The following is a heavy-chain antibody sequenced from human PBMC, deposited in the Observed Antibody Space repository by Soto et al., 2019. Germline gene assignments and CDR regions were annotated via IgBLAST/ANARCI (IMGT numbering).Heavy chain of an antibody. CDR1: GFTFSSYA. CDR2: ISGSGGST. V-gene: IGHV3-23*01. CDR3: AKDLDDILTGYYGY. D-gene: IGHD3-9*01. J-gene: IGHJ4*02. Sequence: GGSLRLSCAASGFTFSSYAMSWVRQAPGKGLEWVSAISGSGGSTYYADSVKGRFTISRDNPKNTLYLQMNSLRAEDTAVYYCAKDLDDILTGYYGYWGQGTLVTVSS.